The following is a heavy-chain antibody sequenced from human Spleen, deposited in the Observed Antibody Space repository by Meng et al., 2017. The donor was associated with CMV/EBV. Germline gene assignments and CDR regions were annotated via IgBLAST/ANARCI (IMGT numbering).Heavy chain of an antibody. CDR1: GGSISSYY. Sequence: ETLSLTCTVSGGSISSYYWSWIRQPPGKGLEWVSRVNGDGSSISYTDSVKGRFTNSRDNANNSQYLQMNSLRAEDTAVYYCAREVIAARRGAIDYWGQGTLVTVSS. V-gene: IGHV3-74*01. CDR3: AREVIAARRGAIDY. CDR2: VNGDGSSI. J-gene: IGHJ4*02. D-gene: IGHD6-6*01.